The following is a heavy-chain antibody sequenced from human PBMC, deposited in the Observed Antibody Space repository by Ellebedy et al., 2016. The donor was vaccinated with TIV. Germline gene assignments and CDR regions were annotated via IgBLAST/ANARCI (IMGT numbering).Heavy chain of an antibody. J-gene: IGHJ4*02. D-gene: IGHD4-23*01. V-gene: IGHV3-30-3*01. CDR2: ISIDGNRE. CDR1: GFTFTGYA. CDR3: ARGDNPRWWELPY. Sequence: GESLKISCAASGFTFTGYAMHWVRQAPGKGLGWVAVISIDGNREHYADSVVGRFTISRDNSKGTVFLQMNSLRDEDTALYYCARGDNPRWWELPYWGQGTLVTVSS.